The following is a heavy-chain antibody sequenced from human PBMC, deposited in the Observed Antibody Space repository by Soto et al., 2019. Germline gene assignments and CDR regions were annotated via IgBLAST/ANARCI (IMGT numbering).Heavy chain of an antibody. CDR2: ISRDGGTT. J-gene: IGHJ6*02. CDR1: GSNFDSYA. Sequence: EVQLLESGGGLVQPGGSLRLSCAASGSNFDSYAMNWVRQAPGKGLEWVSAISRDGGTTFYADSVKGRFTISRDNSESTLYMEMNSLRCEDAVVYYGAKGGFCVWDGMDVWGQGTTVTVSS. D-gene: IGHD2-21*01. CDR3: AKGGFCVWDGMDV. V-gene: IGHV3-23*01.